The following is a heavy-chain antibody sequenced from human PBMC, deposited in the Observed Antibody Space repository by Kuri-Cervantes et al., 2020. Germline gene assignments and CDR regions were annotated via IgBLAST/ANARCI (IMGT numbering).Heavy chain of an antibody. Sequence: GESLKISCAASGFTFSSYSMNWVRQAPGKGLEWVSSISSSSSYIYYADSVKGRFTISRDNAKNSLYLQMNGLRAEDTAVYYCARDPRYSSSLGDYWGQGTLVTVSS. V-gene: IGHV3-21*01. CDR1: GFTFSSYS. D-gene: IGHD6-6*01. CDR3: ARDPRYSSSLGDY. CDR2: ISSSSSYI. J-gene: IGHJ4*02.